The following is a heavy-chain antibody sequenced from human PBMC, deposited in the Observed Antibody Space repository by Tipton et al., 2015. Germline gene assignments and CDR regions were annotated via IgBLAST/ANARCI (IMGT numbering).Heavy chain of an antibody. CDR1: GFTFSSYA. J-gene: IGHJ4*02. CDR2: ISGSGGST. CDR3: AKARRLEVVTFDY. D-gene: IGHD3-22*01. V-gene: IGHV3-23*01. Sequence: GSLRLSCAASGFTFSSYAMSWVRQAPGKGLEWVSDISGSGGSTYYADSVKGRFTISRDNSKNTLYLQMNSLRAEDTAVYYCAKARRLEVVTFDYWGQGTLVTVSS.